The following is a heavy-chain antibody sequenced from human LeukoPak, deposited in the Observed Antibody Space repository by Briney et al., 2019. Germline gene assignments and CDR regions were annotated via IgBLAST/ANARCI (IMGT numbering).Heavy chain of an antibody. CDR3: ARGLYPYYYGMDV. Sequence: SVKVSCKASGGTFSSYAIGWVRQAHGQGLEWMGRIIPILGIANYAQKFQGRVTITADKSTSTAYMELSSLRSEDTAVYYCARGLYPYYYGMDVWGQGTTVTVSS. CDR1: GGTFSSYA. J-gene: IGHJ6*02. V-gene: IGHV1-69*04. D-gene: IGHD2-2*02. CDR2: IIPILGIA.